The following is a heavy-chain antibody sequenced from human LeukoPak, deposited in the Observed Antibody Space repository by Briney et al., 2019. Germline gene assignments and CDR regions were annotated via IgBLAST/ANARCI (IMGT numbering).Heavy chain of an antibody. J-gene: IGHJ4*02. CDR1: GFTFSSYA. D-gene: IGHD5/OR15-5a*01. Sequence: GGSLRLSCAASGFTFSSYAMNWVRQGPGTGPEWVSYISGSTRTIYYADSVKGRFTISRDNAKNSLYLQMNSLRAEDTAVYYCARVLQTLGGVSFDYWGQGTLVTVSS. CDR2: ISGSTRTI. V-gene: IGHV3-48*01. CDR3: ARVLQTLGGVSFDY.